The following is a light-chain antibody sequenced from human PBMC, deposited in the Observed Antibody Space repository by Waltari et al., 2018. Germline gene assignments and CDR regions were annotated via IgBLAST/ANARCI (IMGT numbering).Light chain of an antibody. Sequence: AIQLTQSPSSLSASVGDRVTIACRASQGINSALAWYQLKPGKAPKLLIYDASSLESGVPSRCSGSGSGTDFTLTISSLQPEDFATYYCQQFKIFGQGTRLEIK. CDR1: QGINSA. CDR3: QQFKI. J-gene: IGKJ5*01. CDR2: DAS. V-gene: IGKV1-13*02.